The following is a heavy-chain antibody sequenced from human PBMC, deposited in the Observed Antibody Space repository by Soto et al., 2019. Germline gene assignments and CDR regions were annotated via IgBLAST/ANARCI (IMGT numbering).Heavy chain of an antibody. V-gene: IGHV1-3*01. CDR3: ARDSGGMDV. CDR2: INAGNGNT. J-gene: IGHJ6*02. CDR1: GGTFSSYT. Sequence: ASVKVSCKASGGTFSSYTISWVRQAPGQGLEWMGWINAGNGNTKYSQKFQGRVTITRDTSASTAYMELSSLRSEDTAVYYCARDSGGMDVWGQGTTVTVSS.